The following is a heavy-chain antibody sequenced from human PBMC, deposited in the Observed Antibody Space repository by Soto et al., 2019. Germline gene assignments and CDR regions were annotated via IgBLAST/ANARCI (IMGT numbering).Heavy chain of an antibody. V-gene: IGHV3-21*01. CDR1: GFICSRYS. Sequence: PGGSLRLSCAVSGFICSRYSMNWVRQAPGKGLEWVSSIGTSGSYIYDTDSVKGRFTISRDNTKDSLYLQMNSLRAEDTAIYYCARGSAFIGLDYWGQGTPVTVSS. J-gene: IGHJ4*02. CDR2: IGTSGSYI. CDR3: ARGSAFIGLDY. D-gene: IGHD1-26*01.